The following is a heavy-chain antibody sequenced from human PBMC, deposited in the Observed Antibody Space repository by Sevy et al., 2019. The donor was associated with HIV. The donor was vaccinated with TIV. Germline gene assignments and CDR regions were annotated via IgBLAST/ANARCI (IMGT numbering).Heavy chain of an antibody. D-gene: IGHD6-13*01. CDR2: MNPNSANT. CDR3: ARCGAAAGHAFDI. CDR1: GYTFTSYN. J-gene: IGHJ3*02. V-gene: IGHV1-8*01. Sequence: ASVKVSCKASGYTFTSYNINWVRQATGQGPEWMGWMNPNSANTGYAQKFQGRVTMTRNTSITTAYMELSSLRSEDTAMYYCARCGAAAGHAFDIWGQGTMVTVSS.